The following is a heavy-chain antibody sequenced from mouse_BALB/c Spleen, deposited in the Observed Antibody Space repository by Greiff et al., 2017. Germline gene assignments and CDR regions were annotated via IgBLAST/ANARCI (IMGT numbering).Heavy chain of an antibody. V-gene: IGHV1-20*02. Sequence: EVQLQQSGPELVKPGASVKISCKASGYSFTGYFMNWVMQSHGKSLEWIGRINPYNGDTFYNQKFKGKATLTVDKSSSTAHMELRSLASEDSAVYYCATIYYDYDGGYYFDYGGQGTTLTVSS. CDR3: ATIYYDYDGGYYFDY. D-gene: IGHD2-4*01. CDR1: GYSFTGYF. CDR2: INPYNGDT. J-gene: IGHJ2*01.